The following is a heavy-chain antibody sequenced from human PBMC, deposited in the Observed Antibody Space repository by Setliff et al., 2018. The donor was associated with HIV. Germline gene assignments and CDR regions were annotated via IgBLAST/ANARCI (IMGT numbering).Heavy chain of an antibody. D-gene: IGHD2-21*01. Sequence: TCTVSGGSISSSSYYWGWIRQPPGKGLEWMGWMTPYSGNTGYAQKFQGRVSMTSNTSINTAYMELTSLRSEDTAMYYCAVVNKVTDFEYWGQGTLVTVSS. CDR3: AVVNKVTDFEY. CDR1: GGSISSSS. CDR2: MTPYSGNT. V-gene: IGHV1-8*01. J-gene: IGHJ4*02.